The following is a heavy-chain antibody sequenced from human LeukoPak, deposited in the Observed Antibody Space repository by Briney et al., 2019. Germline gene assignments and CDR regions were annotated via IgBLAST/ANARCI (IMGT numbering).Heavy chain of an antibody. CDR2: ISAYNGNT. CDR1: GYTFTSYG. D-gene: IGHD4-11*01. V-gene: IGHV1-18*01. Sequence: ASVKVSCKASGYTFTSYGISWVRQAPGQGLEWMGWISAYNGNTNYAQKLQGRVTMTTDTSTSTAYMELRSLRSDDTAVYYCARDCGYSNQCHYYYYGMDVWGQGTTVTVSS. J-gene: IGHJ6*02. CDR3: ARDCGYSNQCHYYYYGMDV.